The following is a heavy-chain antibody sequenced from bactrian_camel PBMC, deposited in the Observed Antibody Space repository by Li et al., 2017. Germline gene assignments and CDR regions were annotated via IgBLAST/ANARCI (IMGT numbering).Heavy chain of an antibody. J-gene: IGHJ4*01. CDR1: GYTYPAYC. CDR2: IDVDGTP. D-gene: IGHD4*01. Sequence: HVQLVESGGGLVQPGGSLRLSCAASGYTYPAYCMGWLRQAPGKEREGVARIDVDGTPAYAESVKGRSTISRNNARKTLYLQMNSLRPEDTARYYCTTSWVADSDYVPAENYWGQGTQVTVS. CDR3: TTSWVADSDYVPAENY. V-gene: IGHV3S9*01.